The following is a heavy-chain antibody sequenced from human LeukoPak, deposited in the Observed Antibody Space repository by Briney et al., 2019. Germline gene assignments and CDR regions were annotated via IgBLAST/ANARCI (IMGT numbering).Heavy chain of an antibody. CDR2: IYYSGST. Sequence: SETLSLTCTVSGDFISSYYWNWIRQPPGEGLEWIGYIYYSGSTNYNPSLKSRVTISIDTTKNQFPLKLSSVTAADTAVYYCAITPGYSSGWYAYWGQGTLVTVSS. V-gene: IGHV4-59*01. CDR3: AITPGYSSGWYAY. J-gene: IGHJ4*02. D-gene: IGHD6-19*01. CDR1: GDFISSYY.